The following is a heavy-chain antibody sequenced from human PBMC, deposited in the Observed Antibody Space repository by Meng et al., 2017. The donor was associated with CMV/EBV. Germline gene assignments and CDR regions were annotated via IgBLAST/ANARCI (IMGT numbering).Heavy chain of an antibody. CDR1: GYTFTGYY. CDR3: ARGNSPEHTEDIVVVPAARAGGYYGTDV. D-gene: IGHD2-2*01. J-gene: IGHJ6*02. Sequence: ASVKVSCKGSGYTFTGYYMHWGRQAPGQGLEWMGWINPNSGGTNYAQKFQGRVTMTRDTSISTAYMELSRLRSDDTAVYYCARGNSPEHTEDIVVVPAARAGGYYGTDVWGQGTTVTVSS. CDR2: INPNSGGT. V-gene: IGHV1-2*02.